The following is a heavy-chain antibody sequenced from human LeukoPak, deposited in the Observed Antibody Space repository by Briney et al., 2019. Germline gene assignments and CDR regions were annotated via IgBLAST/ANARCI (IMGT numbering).Heavy chain of an antibody. Sequence: SETLSLTCTVSGGSISIYYWSWIRQPAGKGLEWIGRIYTSGSTNYNPSLKSRVTISVDKSKNQFSLKLSSVTAADTAVYYCARGQVTIFGVVIIPDYFYYWGQGTLVTVSS. D-gene: IGHD3-3*01. V-gene: IGHV4-4*07. J-gene: IGHJ4*02. CDR3: ARGQVTIFGVVIIPDYFYY. CDR2: IYTSGST. CDR1: GGSISIYY.